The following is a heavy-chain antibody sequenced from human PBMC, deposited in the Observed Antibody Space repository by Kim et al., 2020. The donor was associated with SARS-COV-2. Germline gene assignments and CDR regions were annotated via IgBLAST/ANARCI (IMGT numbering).Heavy chain of an antibody. CDR3: ARCAVPAAIDGMDV. CDR2: IWYDGSNK. CDR1: GFTFSSYG. D-gene: IGHD2-2*01. J-gene: IGHJ6*02. V-gene: IGHV3-33*01. Sequence: GGSLRLSCAASGFTFSSYGMHWVRQAPGKGLEWVAVIWYDGSNKYYADSVKGRFTISRDNSKNTLYLQMNSLRAEDTAVYYCARCAVPAAIDGMDVWGQGTTVTVSS.